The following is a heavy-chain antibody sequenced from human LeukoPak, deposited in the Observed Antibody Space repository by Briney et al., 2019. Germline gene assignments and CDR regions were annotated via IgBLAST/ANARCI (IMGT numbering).Heavy chain of an antibody. CDR3: ATLQSMGPRPEDY. V-gene: IGHV4-61*01. D-gene: IGHD6-6*01. Sequence: SETLSLTCTVSGGSISSGSYYWSWIRQPPGKGLEWIGYIYYTGSTTYNPSLKSRVTMSVDTSKNQFSLKVTSVTAADTAVYYCATLQSMGPRPEDYWGQGMLVTVSS. CDR2: IYYTGST. J-gene: IGHJ4*02. CDR1: GGSISSGSYY.